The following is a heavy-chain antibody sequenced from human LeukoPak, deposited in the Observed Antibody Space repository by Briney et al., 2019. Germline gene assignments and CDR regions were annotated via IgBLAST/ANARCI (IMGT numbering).Heavy chain of an antibody. CDR2: INSYNGKT. CDR3: ARAAYDSWTLAPDPANDY. V-gene: IGHV1-18*01. CDR1: GYTFTRYG. D-gene: IGHD3-22*01. J-gene: IGHJ4*02. Sequence: VASVKVSCTASGYTFTRYGISWVRQAPGQGLEWMGWINSYNGKTKYAQTLQGRVTITTDTSTSTIYMELRSLRSDDTAVYYCARAAYDSWTLAPDPANDYWGQGTLVTVSS.